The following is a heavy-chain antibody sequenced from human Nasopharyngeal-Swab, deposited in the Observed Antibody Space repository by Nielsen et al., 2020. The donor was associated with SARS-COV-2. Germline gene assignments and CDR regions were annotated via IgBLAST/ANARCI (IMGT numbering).Heavy chain of an antibody. J-gene: IGHJ4*02. V-gene: IGHV3-21*01. Sequence: GESLKISCAASGFTFSRYSINWVRQAPGKGLEWVSSISSTGSYIYYADSVKGRFTISRDNAKNSLYLQMNGLRAEDTAVYYCARGSDTALYYFDSWGQGTLVTVSS. D-gene: IGHD5-18*01. CDR2: ISSTGSYI. CDR3: ARGSDTALYYFDS. CDR1: GFTFSRYS.